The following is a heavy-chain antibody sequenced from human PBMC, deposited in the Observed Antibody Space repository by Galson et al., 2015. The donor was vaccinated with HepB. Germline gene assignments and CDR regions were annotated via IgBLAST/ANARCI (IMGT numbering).Heavy chain of an antibody. Sequence: LRLSCAASGFTLRSYWMSWVRQAPGKGLEWVANIKQDGSEKYYVDSVKGRFTISRDNAKNSLYLQMNSLRAEDTAVYYCARDRRRMYYDFWSRTPDYYGMDVWGQGTTVTVSS. CDR3: ARDRRRMYYDFWSRTPDYYGMDV. D-gene: IGHD3-3*01. J-gene: IGHJ6*02. CDR1: GFTLRSYW. V-gene: IGHV3-7*03. CDR2: IKQDGSEK.